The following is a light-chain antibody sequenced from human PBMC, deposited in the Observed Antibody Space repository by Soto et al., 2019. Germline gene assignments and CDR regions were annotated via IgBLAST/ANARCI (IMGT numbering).Light chain of an antibody. J-gene: IGKJ5*01. CDR1: QDIHRY. CDR3: QQYDNFPLT. Sequence: DIQMTQSPVSLSASVGYRVTITCRASQDIHRYLAWFQQKPGKAPKSLIYATSSLQLGVPSRFSGSGSGTEFTLTISSLQPEDFATYYCQQYDNFPLTIGHGTRLEIK. CDR2: ATS. V-gene: IGKV1-16*01.